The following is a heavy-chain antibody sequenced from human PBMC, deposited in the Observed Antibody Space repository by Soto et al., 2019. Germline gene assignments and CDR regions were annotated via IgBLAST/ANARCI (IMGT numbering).Heavy chain of an antibody. Sequence: QVQLVESGGGVVKPGRSLRLSCAASGFTFSSYGMHWVRQAPGKGLEWVAVISYDGSNKYYADSVKGRFTISRDNSKNTLYLQMNSLRPEDTAVYYCAKDRAVAGRYYSYGMDVWGQGTTVTVSS. CDR1: GFTFSSYG. D-gene: IGHD6-19*01. V-gene: IGHV3-30*18. CDR3: AKDRAVAGRYYSYGMDV. CDR2: ISYDGSNK. J-gene: IGHJ6*02.